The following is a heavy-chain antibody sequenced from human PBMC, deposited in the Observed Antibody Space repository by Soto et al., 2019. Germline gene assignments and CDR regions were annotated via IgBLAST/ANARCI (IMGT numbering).Heavy chain of an antibody. CDR3: AKSGTLGCSGGSCYPDY. Sequence: PGGTLRLSCAASGFTFSSYGMHWVRQAPGKGQAWVAVISYDGSNKYYADSVKGRLTISRDNSKNTLYLQMNSLRAEDTAVYYCAKSGTLGCSGGSCYPDYWGKGTLVTVSS. J-gene: IGHJ4*02. V-gene: IGHV3-30*18. CDR1: GFTFSSYG. D-gene: IGHD2-15*01. CDR2: ISYDGSNK.